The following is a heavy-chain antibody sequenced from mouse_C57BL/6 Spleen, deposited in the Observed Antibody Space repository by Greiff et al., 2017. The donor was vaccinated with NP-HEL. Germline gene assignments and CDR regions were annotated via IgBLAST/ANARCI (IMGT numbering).Heavy chain of an antibody. CDR1: GYAFSSSW. J-gene: IGHJ2*01. V-gene: IGHV1-82*01. Sequence: QVQLQQSGPELVKPGASVKISCKASGYAFSSSWMNWVKQRPGKGLEWIGRIYPGDGDTNYNGKFKGKATLTADKSSSTAYMQLSSLTSEDSAVYFCARQGLYDGYSDYWGQGTTLTVSS. D-gene: IGHD2-3*01. CDR2: IYPGDGDT. CDR3: ARQGLYDGYSDY.